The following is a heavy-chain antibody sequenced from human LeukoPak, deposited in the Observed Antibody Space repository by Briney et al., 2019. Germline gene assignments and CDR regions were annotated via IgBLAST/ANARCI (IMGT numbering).Heavy chain of an antibody. CDR3: AKDMGAYCSSTSCLGMDV. V-gene: IGHV3-9*01. CDR2: ISWNSGSI. D-gene: IGHD2-2*01. CDR1: GFTFDDYA. J-gene: IGHJ6*02. Sequence: GRSLRLSCAASGFTFDDYAMHWVRQAPGKGLEWVSGISWNSGSIGYADSVKGRFTISRDNAKNSLYLQMNSLRAEDTALYYCAKDMGAYCSSTSCLGMDVWGQGTTVTVSS.